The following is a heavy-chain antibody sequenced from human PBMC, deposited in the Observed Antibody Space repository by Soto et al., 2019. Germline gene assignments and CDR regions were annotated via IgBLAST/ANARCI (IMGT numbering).Heavy chain of an antibody. V-gene: IGHV4-34*01. CDR1: GGSFSGYY. CDR3: ARGLRWLQLDY. J-gene: IGHJ4*02. Sequence: QVQLQQWGAGLLKPSETLSLTCAVYGGSFSGYYWSWIRQPPGKGLEWIGEINHSGSTNYNPSLKSRVTISVDTSKNQFSLKLSSVTAADTAVYYCARGLRWLQLDYWGQGTLFTVSS. D-gene: IGHD5-12*01. CDR2: INHSGST.